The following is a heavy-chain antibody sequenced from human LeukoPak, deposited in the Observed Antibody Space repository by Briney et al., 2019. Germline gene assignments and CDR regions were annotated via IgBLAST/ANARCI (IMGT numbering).Heavy chain of an antibody. CDR1: GFTFSSYT. CDR2: IGSSSNFI. J-gene: IGHJ4*02. CDR3: ARDRGYGYYDSSGYF. Sequence: GGSLRLSCAASGFTFSSYTMNWVRQAPGKGLEWVSSIGSSSNFIYYADSVKGRFTISRDNAENSLYLQMNSLRDEDTAVYYCARDRGYGYYDSSGYFWGQGTLVTVSS. V-gene: IGHV3-21*01. D-gene: IGHD3-22*01.